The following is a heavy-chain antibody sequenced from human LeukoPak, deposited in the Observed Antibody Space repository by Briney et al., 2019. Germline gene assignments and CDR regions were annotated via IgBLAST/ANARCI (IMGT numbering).Heavy chain of an antibody. CDR2: IIPILGIA. V-gene: IGHV1-69*04. J-gene: IGHJ5*02. Sequence: SVKVSCKASGGTFSSYAISWVRQAPGQGLEWMGRIIPILGIANYAQKFQGRVTITADKSTSTAYMELSSLRSEDTAVYYCARDPDDSSGYYRDWFDPWGQGALVTVSS. CDR3: ARDPDDSSGYYRDWFDP. D-gene: IGHD3-22*01. CDR1: GGTFSSYA.